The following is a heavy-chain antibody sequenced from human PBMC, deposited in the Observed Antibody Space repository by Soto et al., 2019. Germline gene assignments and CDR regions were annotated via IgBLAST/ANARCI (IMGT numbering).Heavy chain of an antibody. CDR1: GASITTYY. CDR2: ISYSGST. CDR3: ARSKGVIDANWFDP. J-gene: IGHJ5*02. Sequence: SETLSLTCTVSGASITTYYWSWIRQPPGKGLEWIGYISYSGSTDYNPSLKSRVTISVDTSKNQFSLKLSSVTAADTAVYYCARSKGVIDANWFDPWGQGTLVTVSS. V-gene: IGHV4-59*04. D-gene: IGHD3-16*02.